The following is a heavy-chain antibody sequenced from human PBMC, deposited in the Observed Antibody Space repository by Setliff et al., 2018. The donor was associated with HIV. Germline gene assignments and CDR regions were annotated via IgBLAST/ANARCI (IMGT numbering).Heavy chain of an antibody. J-gene: IGHJ4*02. CDR2: ILSTGERT. V-gene: IGHV3-23*01. Sequence: SLRLSCAASGFTFSNYAMSWVRQAPGEGLEWVSAILSTGERTFYADSVKGRFTISRDNSQNTVYLQMNSLRAEDTAEYYCAKELAASGLGYFDSWGRGILVTVSS. CDR3: AKELAASGLGYFDS. CDR1: GFTFSNYA. D-gene: IGHD3-22*01.